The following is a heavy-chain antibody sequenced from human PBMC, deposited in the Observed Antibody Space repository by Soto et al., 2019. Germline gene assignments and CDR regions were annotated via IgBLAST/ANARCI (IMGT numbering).Heavy chain of an antibody. CDR1: GGSISSSSYY. V-gene: IGHV4-39*01. CDR3: ASRVGTNGVCYGRCFGWFDP. J-gene: IGHJ5*02. D-gene: IGHD2-8*01. Sequence: QLQLQESGPGLVKPSETLSLTCTVSGGSISSSSYYWGWIRQPPGKGLEWIGSIYYSGSTYYNPSLKSRVTISVDTSKNQFSLKLSSVTAADTAVYYCASRVGTNGVCYGRCFGWFDPWGQGTLVTVSS. CDR2: IYYSGST.